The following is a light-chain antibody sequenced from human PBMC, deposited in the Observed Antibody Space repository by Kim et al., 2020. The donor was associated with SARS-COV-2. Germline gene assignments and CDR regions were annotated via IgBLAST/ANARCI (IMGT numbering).Light chain of an antibody. CDR2: EVT. CDR3: SSYAGSNNFV. Sequence: GQSVTFSCTGASSDIGSYNFVSWYQQRPGKAPKLMFYEVTKRPSGVPDRFSGSKSGNTASLTVSGLQADDEADYYCSSYAGSNNFVFGTGTKVTVL. CDR1: SSDIGSYNF. V-gene: IGLV2-8*01. J-gene: IGLJ1*01.